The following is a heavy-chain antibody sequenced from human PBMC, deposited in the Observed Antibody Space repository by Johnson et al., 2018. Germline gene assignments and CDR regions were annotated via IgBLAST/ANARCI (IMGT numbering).Heavy chain of an antibody. J-gene: IGHJ3*02. D-gene: IGHD6-13*01. CDR1: RFTFSSYG. CDR3: AKSSSWFDAFDI. Sequence: RSLRLSCAASRFTFSSYGMHWVRQAPGKGPEWVAVISYDGRNKYYADSVKARFTISRDNSKNTLYLQMNSLRAEDMAVYYCAKSSSWFDAFDIWGQGTMVTVSS. V-gene: IGHV3-30*18. CDR2: ISYDGRNK.